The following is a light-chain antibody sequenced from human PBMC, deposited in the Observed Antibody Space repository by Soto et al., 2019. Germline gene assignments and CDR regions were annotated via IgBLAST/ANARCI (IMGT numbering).Light chain of an antibody. CDR3: QQRSNWPPFT. CDR1: QSVSSY. V-gene: IGKV3-11*01. J-gene: IGKJ3*01. Sequence: EIVLTQSPATLSLSPGERATLSCRASQSVSSYLAWYQQKPGQAPRLLIYDASNRATGLPARFSGSGSGTAFTLTISTLVPEDFSVYYCQQRSNWPPFTCGLGNKVDI. CDR2: DAS.